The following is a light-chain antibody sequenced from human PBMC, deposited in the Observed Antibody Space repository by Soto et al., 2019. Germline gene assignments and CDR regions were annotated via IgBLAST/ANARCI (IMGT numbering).Light chain of an antibody. V-gene: IGKV1-39*01. CDR3: QQTYITPRT. CDR2: FAS. J-gene: IGKJ1*01. Sequence: DIQMTQSPSSLSAFVGDRVTISFRASPSISSYLSWYQQKPGKAPKLLIFFASTLQTGVPSRFSGSGSGTDFTLTIGSLQPEDFATYYSQQTYITPRTFGQGTKVDIK. CDR1: PSISSY.